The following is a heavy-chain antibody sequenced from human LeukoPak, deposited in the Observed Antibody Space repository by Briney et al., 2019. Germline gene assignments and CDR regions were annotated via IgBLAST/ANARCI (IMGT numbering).Heavy chain of an antibody. V-gene: IGHV4-59*08. CDR3: ARRAYCGGGCYSSPFDADAFDI. CDR1: GGSISSYY. Sequence: SETLSLTCTVSGGSISSYYWGWIRQPPGKGLEWIGYIYYSGSTNYSPSLKRRVTISVDTSKNQFSLKLSSVTAADTAVYYCARRAYCGGGCYSSPFDADAFDIWGQRTMVTVSS. J-gene: IGHJ3*02. D-gene: IGHD2-21*02. CDR2: IYYSGST.